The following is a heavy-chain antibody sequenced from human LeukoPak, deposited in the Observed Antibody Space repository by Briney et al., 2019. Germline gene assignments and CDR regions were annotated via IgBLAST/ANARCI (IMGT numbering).Heavy chain of an antibody. CDR1: GFTFSSYW. CDR2: IKQDGSEK. V-gene: IGHV3-7*04. D-gene: IGHD1-1*01. Sequence: GGSLRLSCAASGFTFSSYWVSWVRQAPGKGLEWVANIKQDGSEKYYVDSVKGRFTISRDNAKNSLYLQMNSLRAEDTAVYYCARGLPRNGYYWGQGTLVTVSS. CDR3: ARGLPRNGYY. J-gene: IGHJ4*02.